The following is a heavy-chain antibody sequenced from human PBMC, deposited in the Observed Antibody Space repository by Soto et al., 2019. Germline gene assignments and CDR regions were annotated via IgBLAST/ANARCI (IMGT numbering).Heavy chain of an antibody. CDR3: ARAPPPYYGDKPIDY. CDR1: GYTFTSYG. V-gene: IGHV1-18*01. D-gene: IGHD4-17*01. J-gene: IGHJ4*02. CDR2: ISAYNGNT. Sequence: GASVKVSCKASGYTFTSYGISWVRQAPGQGLEWMGWISAYNGNTNYAQKLQGRVTMTTDTSTSTAYMELRSLRSDGTAVYYCARAPPPYYGDKPIDYWGQGTLVTVSS.